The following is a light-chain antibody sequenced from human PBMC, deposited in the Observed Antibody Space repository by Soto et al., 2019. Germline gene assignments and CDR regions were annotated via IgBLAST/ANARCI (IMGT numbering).Light chain of an antibody. J-gene: IGKJ1*01. CDR1: QDISSY. CDR3: QQSYKTPWT. V-gene: IGKV1-39*01. CDR2: AAS. Sequence: DIQMTQSPSSLSASLGDRVTITCRANQDISSYLIWYQHKLGQAPKLLIHAASTLASGVPSRFSSSDARTDFTLTISGLEHEDSATYCCQQSYKTPWTFGQGTKVEIK.